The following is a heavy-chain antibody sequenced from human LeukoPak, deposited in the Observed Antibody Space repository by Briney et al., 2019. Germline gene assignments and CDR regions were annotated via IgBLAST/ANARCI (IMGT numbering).Heavy chain of an antibody. Sequence: GGSLRLSCAASGFIFRSYSLNWVRQAPGKGLEWVTNIKPDGSEKYYVDSVKGRFTISRDNAKNSLYLQMNSLRAEDTALYYCARDTVGVTDYWGQGTLVTVSS. CDR2: IKPDGSEK. J-gene: IGHJ4*02. CDR1: GFIFRSYS. CDR3: ARDTVGVTDY. V-gene: IGHV3-7*01. D-gene: IGHD1-26*01.